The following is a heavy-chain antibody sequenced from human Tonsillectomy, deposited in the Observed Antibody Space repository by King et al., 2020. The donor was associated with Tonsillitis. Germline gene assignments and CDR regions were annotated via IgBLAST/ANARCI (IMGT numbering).Heavy chain of an antibody. CDR1: GGSISSAGYF. CDR2: IYPSGST. V-gene: IGHV4-61*02. CDR3: ARNGVALRWGYYYYYMDV. Sequence: VQLQESGPGLVKPSQTLSLTCTVSGGSISSAGYFWSWIRQPAGNGLEWIGRIYPSGSTNYNPSLKSRVTLSVDTSKNQFSLKLSSVTAADTAVYYCARNGVALRWGYYYYYMDVWGKGTTVTVSS. D-gene: IGHD3-3*01. J-gene: IGHJ6*03.